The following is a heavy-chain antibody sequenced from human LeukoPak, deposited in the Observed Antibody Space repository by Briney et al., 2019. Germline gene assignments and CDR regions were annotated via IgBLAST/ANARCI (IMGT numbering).Heavy chain of an antibody. V-gene: IGHV4-34*01. D-gene: IGHD6-19*01. J-gene: IGHJ4*02. CDR2: INHSGST. Sequence: PSETLSLTCAVYGGSFSGYYWSWIRQPPGKGLEWIGEINHSGSTNYNPSLKSRVTISVDTSKNQFSLKLSSVTAADTAVYYCARISGWDYFDYWGQGTLVTVSS. CDR1: GGSFSGYY. CDR3: ARISGWDYFDY.